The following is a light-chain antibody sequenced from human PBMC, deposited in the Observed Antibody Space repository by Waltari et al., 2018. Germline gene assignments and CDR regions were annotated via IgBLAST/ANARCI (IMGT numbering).Light chain of an antibody. CDR2: DVA. V-gene: IGLV2-14*03. CDR3: TSYTTASSRGV. J-gene: IGLJ3*02. Sequence: QSALTQPASVSGSPGQSITISCTGITSDVGGYTYVSWYQQHPDRAPKLVIYDVANRPSGVASRVSGSKSGNTASLTISGLQAEDEAGYYCTSYTTASSRGVFGGGTKLTVL. CDR1: TSDVGGYTY.